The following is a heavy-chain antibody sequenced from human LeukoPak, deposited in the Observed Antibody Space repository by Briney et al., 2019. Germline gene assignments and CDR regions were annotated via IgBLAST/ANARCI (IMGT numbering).Heavy chain of an antibody. V-gene: IGHV3-11*05. CDR1: GFTFSDYY. Sequence: GSLRLSCAASGFTFSDYYMSWIRQAPGKGLEWVSYISSSSSYTNYADSVKGRFTISRDNAKNSLYLQMNSLRAEDTAVYYCARDFRSVVPAATNAGVDYWGQGTLVTVSS. CDR2: ISSSSSYT. CDR3: ARDFRSVVPAATNAGVDY. J-gene: IGHJ4*02. D-gene: IGHD2-2*01.